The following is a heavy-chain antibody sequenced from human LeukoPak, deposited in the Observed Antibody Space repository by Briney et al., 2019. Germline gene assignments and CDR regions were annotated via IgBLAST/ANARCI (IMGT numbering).Heavy chain of an antibody. CDR3: ARYGGTRYSVTNYAFDI. CDR2: IISSSSHI. D-gene: IGHD1-1*01. J-gene: IGHJ3*02. CDR1: GFTFNSYS. Sequence: GGSLTLSCAVSGFTFNSYSLNLVRAAPGKGPEWASCIISSSSHIFYPDSVKWRYHITRHNAKNALYLQMHSLRAEDAAVFYCARYGGTRYSVTNYAFDIWGQGKMVHVSS. V-gene: IGHV3-21*01.